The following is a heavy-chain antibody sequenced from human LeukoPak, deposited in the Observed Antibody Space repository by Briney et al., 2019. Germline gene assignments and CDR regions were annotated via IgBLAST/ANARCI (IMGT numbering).Heavy chain of an antibody. CDR2: TSWNSGSI. J-gene: IGHJ3*02. CDR3: AKDITTVTTNAFDI. D-gene: IGHD4-17*01. V-gene: IGHV3-9*03. Sequence: GGSLRLSCAASGFTFDDYAMHWVRQAPGKGLEWVSGTSWNSGSIGYADSVKGRFTISRDNAKNSLYLQMNSLRAEDMALYYCAKDITTVTTNAFDIWGQGTMVTVSS. CDR1: GFTFDDYA.